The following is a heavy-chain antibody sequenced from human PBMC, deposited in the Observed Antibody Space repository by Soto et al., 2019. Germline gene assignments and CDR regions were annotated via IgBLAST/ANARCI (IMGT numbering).Heavy chain of an antibody. Sequence: GGSLRLSCAASGFTFSSYAMHWVRQAPGKGLEWVAVISYDGSNKYYADSVKGRFTISRDNSKNTLYLQMNSLRAEDTAVYYCASFGVGSRPYYYYGMDVWGQGTTVTVSS. D-gene: IGHD3-3*01. J-gene: IGHJ6*02. CDR1: GFTFSSYA. CDR2: ISYDGSNK. V-gene: IGHV3-30-3*01. CDR3: ASFGVGSRPYYYYGMDV.